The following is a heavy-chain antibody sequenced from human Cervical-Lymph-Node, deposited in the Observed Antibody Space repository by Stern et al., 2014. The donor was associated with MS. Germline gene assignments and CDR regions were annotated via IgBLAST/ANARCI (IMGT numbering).Heavy chain of an antibody. V-gene: IGHV3-9*01. D-gene: IGHD6-13*01. CDR1: GFTFDDYA. J-gene: IGHJ4*02. CDR2: ISWNSADI. Sequence: QLVESGGGLVQHGRSLRLSWGASGFTFDDYAMHSVRQAPGKGLEWVSGISWNSADIGYADSVKGRFTISRDNAKNSLYLQINSLRAEDTALYYCVKDKASSSWYREAPDYWGQGTLVTVSA. CDR3: VKDKASSSWYREAPDY.